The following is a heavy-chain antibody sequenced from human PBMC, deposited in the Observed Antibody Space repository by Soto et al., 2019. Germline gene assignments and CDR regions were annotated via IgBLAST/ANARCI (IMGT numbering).Heavy chain of an antibody. Sequence: SETLSLTRNVAGASVGHRYCRWIRQPHREGLEWNGFMLFGGSFNYNRSLTTRATISVETSKNQFSMKLTAVTASNTAVYYCARGYYDSTGFAVDPWGQGTPVTVSS. J-gene: IGHJ5*02. D-gene: IGHD3-22*01. CDR2: MLFGGSF. CDR3: ARGYYDSTGFAVDP. CDR1: GASVGHRY. V-gene: IGHV4-59*02.